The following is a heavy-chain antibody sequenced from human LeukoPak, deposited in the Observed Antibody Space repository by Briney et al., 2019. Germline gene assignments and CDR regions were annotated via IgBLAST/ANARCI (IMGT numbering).Heavy chain of an antibody. CDR1: GGSISSYY. V-gene: IGHV4-59*01. CDR3: ARGRGRRIGVVPAAKNSAFDI. J-gene: IGHJ3*02. Sequence: SETLSLTCTVSGGSISSYYWSWIRQPPGKGLEWIGYIYYSGSTNYNPSLKSRVTISVDTSKNQFSLKLSSVTAADTAVYYSARGRGRRIGVVPAAKNSAFDIWGQGTMVTVSS. CDR2: IYYSGST. D-gene: IGHD2-2*01.